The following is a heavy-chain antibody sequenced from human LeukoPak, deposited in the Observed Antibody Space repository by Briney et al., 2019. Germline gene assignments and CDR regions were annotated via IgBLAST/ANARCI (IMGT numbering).Heavy chain of an antibody. CDR3: ASPGYSSSWVGVY. V-gene: IGHV5-51*01. J-gene: IGHJ4*02. CDR1: GYSFTSYW. CDR2: IYPGDSDT. Sequence: KTGEPLKISCKGSGYSFTSYWIGWVRQMPGKGLEWMGIIYPGDSDTRYSPSFQGQVTISADKSISTAYLQWSSLKASDTAMYYCASPGYSSSWVGVYWGQGTLVTVSS. D-gene: IGHD6-13*01.